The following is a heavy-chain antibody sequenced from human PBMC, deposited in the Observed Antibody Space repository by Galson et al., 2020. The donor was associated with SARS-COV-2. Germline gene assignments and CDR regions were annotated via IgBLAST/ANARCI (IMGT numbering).Heavy chain of an antibody. CDR3: VMMPVRHSLHY. J-gene: IGHJ4*02. Sequence: ASETLSLTCTVSGASISTSYYFWGWLRQPPGKGLEWIGSIYYSGDTYYNTSLKSRVTISVDASKNQFSLKVNSVTAADTAVYYCVMMPVRHSLHYWGQGTLVTVS. V-gene: IGHV4-39*07. CDR1: GASISTSYYF. D-gene: IGHD1-1*01. CDR2: IYYSGDT.